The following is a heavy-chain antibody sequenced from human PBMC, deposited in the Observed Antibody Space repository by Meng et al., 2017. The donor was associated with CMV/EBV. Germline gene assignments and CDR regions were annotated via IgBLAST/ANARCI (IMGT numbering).Heavy chain of an antibody. J-gene: IGHJ6*02. D-gene: IGHD3-3*01. CDR3: ARVGQHYDFRSGDYRAVVMDV. CDR2: ISAQIGKT. CDR1: GYTFNNFG. V-gene: IGHV1-18*01. Sequence: ASVKVSCKASGYTFNNFGISWVRQAPGQGLEWVGWISAQIGKTNYAQRLQGRHTMTTDSSTSTSYMEVRSLRSDDTAVYYCARVGQHYDFRSGDYRAVVMDVWGQGTTVTVSS.